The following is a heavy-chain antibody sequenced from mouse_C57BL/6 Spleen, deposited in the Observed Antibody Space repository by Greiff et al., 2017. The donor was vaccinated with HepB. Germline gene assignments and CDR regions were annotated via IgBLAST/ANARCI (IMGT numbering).Heavy chain of an antibody. J-gene: IGHJ3*01. CDR2: IYPRSGNT. D-gene: IGHD2-5*01. V-gene: IGHV1-81*01. CDR1: GYTFTNYG. CDR3: AGDRNYGAWFAY. Sequence: VQLQQSGAELARPGASVKLSCKASGYTFTNYGINWMKQRTGQGLEWIGEIYPRSGNTYYNEKFKGKATLTADKSSSTAYMELRSLTSEDSAVYFCAGDRNYGAWFAYWGQRTLVTVSA.